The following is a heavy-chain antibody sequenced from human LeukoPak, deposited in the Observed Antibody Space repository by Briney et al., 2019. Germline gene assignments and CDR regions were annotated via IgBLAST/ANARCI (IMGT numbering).Heavy chain of an antibody. CDR1: GDSVSSNSVT. J-gene: IGHJ3*02. V-gene: IGHV6-1*01. CDR2: TYYRSKWYS. CDR3: VRGGQGDGYSADEAFDM. Sequence: SQTLSLTCAISGDSVSSNSVTCNWIRQSPSRGLEWLGRTYYRSKWYSDYAISVKSRITIKPDTSKNQFSLQLNSVTPEDTAVYYCVRGGQGDGYSADEAFDMWGQGTMVTVSS. D-gene: IGHD5-24*01.